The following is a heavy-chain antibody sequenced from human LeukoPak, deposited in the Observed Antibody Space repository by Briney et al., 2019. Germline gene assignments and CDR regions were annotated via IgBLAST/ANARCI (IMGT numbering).Heavy chain of an antibody. Sequence: GGSLRLSCAASGFIFSTYSMNWVRQAPGKGLEWVSYISSSSSTIYYADSVKGRFTVSRDNAENSLYLQMNSLGAEDTAVYYCARDDHYNYYYMDVWGKGTTVTVSS. V-gene: IGHV3-48*01. CDR1: GFIFSTYS. J-gene: IGHJ6*03. CDR3: ARDDHYNYYYMDV. CDR2: ISSSSSTI.